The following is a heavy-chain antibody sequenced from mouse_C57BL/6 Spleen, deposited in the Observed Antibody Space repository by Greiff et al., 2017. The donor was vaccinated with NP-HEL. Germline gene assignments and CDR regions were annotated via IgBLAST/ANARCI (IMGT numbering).Heavy chain of an antibody. CDR2: IWSDGST. V-gene: IGHV2-6-1*01. D-gene: IGHD2-3*01. Sequence: VHLVESGPGLVAPSQSLSITCTVSGFSLTSYGVHWVRQPPGKGLEWLVVIWSDGSTTYNSALKSRLSISKDNSKSQVFLKMNSHQTDDTAMYYCARHGGYDGFYYAMDDWGQGTSVTVSS. CDR3: ARHGGYDGFYYAMDD. J-gene: IGHJ4*01. CDR1: GFSLTSYG.